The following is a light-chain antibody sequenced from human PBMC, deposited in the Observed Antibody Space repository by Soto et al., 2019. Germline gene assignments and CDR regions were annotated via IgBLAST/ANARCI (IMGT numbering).Light chain of an antibody. CDR2: GIS. Sequence: DIQMTQSPSSLSASVGERVTITCWASQDISNYLAWYQQRPGEPPKLLMYGISNLQSGVPSRFSGRGSGTDFTLTISSLQPEDVASYYCQNYNSVPLTFGGGTKVEIK. CDR1: QDISNY. V-gene: IGKV1-27*01. CDR3: QNYNSVPLT. J-gene: IGKJ4*01.